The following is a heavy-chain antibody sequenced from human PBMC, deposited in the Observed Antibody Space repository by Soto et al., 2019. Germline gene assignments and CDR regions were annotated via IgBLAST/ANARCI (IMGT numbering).Heavy chain of an antibody. CDR3: ARGRDGDY. Sequence: QVHLVQSGAEVKKPGASVKVSCKGSGYAFTTYGITWVRQAPGQGLEWMGWISAHNGNTNYAQKLQGRVTVTRDTSTSTAYMELRSLRSDDTAVYYCARGRDGDYWGQGALVSVSS. J-gene: IGHJ4*02. CDR1: GYAFTTYG. V-gene: IGHV1-18*01. CDR2: ISAHNGNT. D-gene: IGHD6-6*01.